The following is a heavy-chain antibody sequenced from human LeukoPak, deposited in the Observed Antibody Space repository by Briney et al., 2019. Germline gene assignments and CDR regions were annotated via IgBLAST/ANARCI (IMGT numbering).Heavy chain of an antibody. CDR2: IRKDGSEK. Sequence: GGSLRLSCAASGFTFNNYVMHWVRQAPGKGLEWVANIRKDGSEKHYVDSVTGRFTISRDNAKNSLYLQMNSLRAEDTAVYYCSRDGSGPFDDWGQGTLATVSS. CDR3: SRDGSGPFDD. J-gene: IGHJ4*02. CDR1: GFTFNNYV. V-gene: IGHV3-7*05. D-gene: IGHD5-12*01.